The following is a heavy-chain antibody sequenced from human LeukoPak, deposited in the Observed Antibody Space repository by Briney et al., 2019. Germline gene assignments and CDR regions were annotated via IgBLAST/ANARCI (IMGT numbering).Heavy chain of an antibody. CDR1: GFTFSYHW. D-gene: IGHD5-18*01. V-gene: IGHV3-7*01. J-gene: IGHJ4*02. Sequence: PGGSLRLSCAASGFTFSYHWMTWVRQAPGKGLEWVANIKNDGTVKNYVDSVKGRFTISRDNAKNSPHLQMNSRRAEDTGVYYCAKDSYSKGDYWGQGVLVTVSS. CDR3: AKDSYSKGDY. CDR2: IKNDGTVK.